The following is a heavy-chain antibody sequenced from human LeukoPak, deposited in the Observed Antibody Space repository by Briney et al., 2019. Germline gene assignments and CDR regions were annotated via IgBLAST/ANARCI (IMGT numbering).Heavy chain of an antibody. CDR1: GYTFTSYY. J-gene: IGHJ4*02. Sequence: GASVKVSCKASGYTFTSYYMHRVRQAPGQGLEWMGIINPSGGSTSYAQKFQGRVTMTRDTSTSTVYMELSSLRPEDTAVYYCARRALSSRVSDYWGQGTLVTVSS. V-gene: IGHV1-46*01. CDR3: ARRALSSRVSDY. CDR2: INPSGGST. D-gene: IGHD6-13*01.